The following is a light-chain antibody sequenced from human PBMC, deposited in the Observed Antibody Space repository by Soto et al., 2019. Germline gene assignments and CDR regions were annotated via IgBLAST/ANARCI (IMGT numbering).Light chain of an antibody. CDR3: HQYNNWRT. CDR1: QSVNSN. J-gene: IGKJ3*01. V-gene: IGKV3-15*01. CDR2: AAN. Sequence: EIVMTQSPATLSVSPGERATLSCRASQSVNSNLAWYQQKPGQAPRLLIYAANTRATGIPPRFSGSGSGTEFTLTISSLQSEDFAVYYCHQYNNWRTFGPGTKVEIK.